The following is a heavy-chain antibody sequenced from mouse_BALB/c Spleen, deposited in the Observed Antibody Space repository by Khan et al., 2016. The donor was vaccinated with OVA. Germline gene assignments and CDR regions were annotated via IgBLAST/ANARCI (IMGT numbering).Heavy chain of an antibody. CDR3: TTAYYRYYFDY. Sequence: EVQLQESGAELGRPGSSVKLSCKTSGSTFTSYGIKWVKQRPGQGLEWIGYIYPGNGYTEYNERFQGKAILTSGTSSSTAYMQLRSLTSEDSAIYFCTTAYYRYYFDYWGQGTTLTVSS. D-gene: IGHD2-14*01. J-gene: IGHJ2*01. CDR1: GSTFTSYG. V-gene: IGHV1S134*01. CDR2: IYPGNGYT.